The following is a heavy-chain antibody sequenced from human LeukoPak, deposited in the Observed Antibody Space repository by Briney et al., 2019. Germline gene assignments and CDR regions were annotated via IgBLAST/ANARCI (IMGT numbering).Heavy chain of an antibody. CDR2: IYYSGSA. Sequence: PSETLSLTCTVSGGSISSYQWSWIRQPPGKGLEWIGNIYYSGSANYNPSLKSRVTISVDTSKNQFSLKLNSVTAADTAVYYCARRYGSGSSGTFDYWGQGTLVTVSS. CDR3: ARRYGSGSSGTFDY. J-gene: IGHJ4*02. D-gene: IGHD3-10*01. V-gene: IGHV4-59*01. CDR1: GGSISSYQ.